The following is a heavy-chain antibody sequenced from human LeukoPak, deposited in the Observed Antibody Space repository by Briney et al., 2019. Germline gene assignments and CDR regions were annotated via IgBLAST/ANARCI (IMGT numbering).Heavy chain of an antibody. CDR3: ARRRARIAAAGTPFDY. J-gene: IGHJ4*02. V-gene: IGHV4-59*12. D-gene: IGHD6-13*01. CDR2: IYYSGST. Sequence: PTETLSLTCTVSGGSISSYYWSWIRQPPGKGLEWIGYIYYSGSTYYNPSLKSRVTISVDTSKNQFSLKLSSVTAADTAVYYCARRRARIAAAGTPFDYWGQGTLVTVSS. CDR1: GGSISSYY.